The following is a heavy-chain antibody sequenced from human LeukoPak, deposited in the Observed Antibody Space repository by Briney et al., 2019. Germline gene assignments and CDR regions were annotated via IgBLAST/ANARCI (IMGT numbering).Heavy chain of an antibody. J-gene: IGHJ4*02. D-gene: IGHD3-10*01. CDR3: ARHVRRGLLWFGESREVRD. V-gene: IGHV4-59*08. Sequence: KPSETLSLTCTVSGGSISSYYWSWIRQPPGKGLEWIGYIYYSGSTNYNPSLKSRVTISLDTSKNQFSLKLSSVTAADTAVYYCARHVRRGLLWFGESREVRDWGQGTLVTVSS. CDR1: GGSISSYY. CDR2: IYYSGST.